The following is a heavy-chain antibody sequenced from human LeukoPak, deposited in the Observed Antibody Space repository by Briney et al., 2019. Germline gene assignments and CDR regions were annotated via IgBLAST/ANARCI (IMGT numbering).Heavy chain of an antibody. CDR3: SRDLYQSFDY. CDR2: IKPNSGCT. D-gene: IGHD2-2*01. Sequence: GSAKDSCKASGYTFSGYYMQRGRQAAGERLEWMGWIKPNSGCTKKEQKLQGRVTMTRGTSNNSAFIAVGRLEAVGTDQVYRSRDLYQSFDYWGQGTLVTVSS. CDR1: GYTFSGYY. V-gene: IGHV1-2*02. J-gene: IGHJ4*02.